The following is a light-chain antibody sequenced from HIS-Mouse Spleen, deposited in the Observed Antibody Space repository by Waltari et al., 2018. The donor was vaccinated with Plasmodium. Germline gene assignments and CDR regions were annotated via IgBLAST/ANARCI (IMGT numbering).Light chain of an antibody. V-gene: IGLV3-10*01. J-gene: IGLJ3*02. Sequence: SYELTQPPSVSVSPGQTARIPCSGDALPKKYPYLYQQKSGQAPVLVIYEDSKRPPGIPERFSGSSSGTMATLTISGAQVEDEADYYCYSTDSSGNHRVFGGGTKLTVL. CDR2: EDS. CDR1: ALPKKY. CDR3: YSTDSSGNHRV.